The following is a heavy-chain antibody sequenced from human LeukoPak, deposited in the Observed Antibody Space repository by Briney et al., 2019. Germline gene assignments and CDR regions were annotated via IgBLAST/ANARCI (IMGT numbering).Heavy chain of an antibody. J-gene: IGHJ6*03. CDR3: ARGRIAVAGYYYSYYMDV. Sequence: PSETLSLTCTVSGGSISSYYWSWIRQPAGKGLEWIGRIYTSGSTNYNPSLKSRGTIAVDTSKNQFSLKLSSVTAADTAVYYCARGRIAVAGYYYSYYMDVWGKGTTVTVSS. CDR2: IYTSGST. CDR1: GGSISSYY. V-gene: IGHV4-4*07. D-gene: IGHD6-19*01.